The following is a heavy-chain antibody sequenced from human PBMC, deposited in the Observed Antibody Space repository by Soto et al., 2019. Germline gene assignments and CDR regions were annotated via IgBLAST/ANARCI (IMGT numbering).Heavy chain of an antibody. D-gene: IGHD3-10*01. CDR3: TRLISAAQDY. Sequence: EVLLVESGGGLVQPGGSLKLSCEASGFVFKDSSIHWVRQASGKGLEWVGRIRDRAYNYATAYAAAVKGRFTISRDDSNNKAYLQIDSLKTEDTAIYDCTRLISAAQDYWGQGTLVTVSS. V-gene: IGHV3-73*01. CDR2: IRDRAYNYAT. CDR1: GFVFKDSS. J-gene: IGHJ4*02.